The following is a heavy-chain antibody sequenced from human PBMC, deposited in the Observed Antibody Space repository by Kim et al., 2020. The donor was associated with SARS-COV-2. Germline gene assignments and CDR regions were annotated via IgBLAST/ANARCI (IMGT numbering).Heavy chain of an antibody. V-gene: IGHV3-21*01. Sequence: GGSLRLSCAASGFTFSDYSMNWVRQAPGKGLEWVSSISSTASRVYYADSVKGRFTISRDNAQNSLFLQMNSLRAEDTAVFYCTRGRTSATDWYFDLWGRGTLSLSPQ. D-gene: IGHD1-26*01. CDR1: GFTFSDYS. CDR2: ISSTASRV. CDR3: TRGRTSATDWYFDL. J-gene: IGHJ2*01.